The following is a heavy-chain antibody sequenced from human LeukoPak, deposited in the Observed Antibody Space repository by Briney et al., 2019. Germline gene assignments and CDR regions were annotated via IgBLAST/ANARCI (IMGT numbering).Heavy chain of an antibody. D-gene: IGHD6-6*01. Sequence: GGSLRLFCAASGFTLDDYTMHWVRQAPGKGLEWVSLISWDGVSRHYVHCMKGGFTISRDNSKNSLYLQMNSLRTEDTALYYCAKEGYSSSSPSVYYYSYYMDVWGKGTTVTVSS. CDR2: ISWDGVSR. J-gene: IGHJ6*03. V-gene: IGHV3-43*01. CDR1: GFTLDDYT. CDR3: AKEGYSSSSPSVYYYSYYMDV.